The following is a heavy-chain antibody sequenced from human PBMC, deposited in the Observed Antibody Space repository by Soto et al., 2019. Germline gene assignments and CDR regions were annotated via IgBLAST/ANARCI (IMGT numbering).Heavy chain of an antibody. V-gene: IGHV3-30*18. Sequence: PGGSLRLSCVVSGFTSSHYGMHWVRQAPGKGLEWVAVISNDGSNKYYAEPVKDRFTSCRDSTQNTLYLRMNSLKVNHTALYYCAKDFRPLYYHGMDGWGQGTTGTVAS. J-gene: IGHJ6*02. CDR3: AKDFRPLYYHGMDG. CDR1: GFTSSHYG. CDR2: ISNDGSNK.